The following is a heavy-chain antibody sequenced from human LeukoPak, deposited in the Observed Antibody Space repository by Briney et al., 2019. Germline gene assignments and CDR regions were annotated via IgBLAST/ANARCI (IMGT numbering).Heavy chain of an antibody. CDR2: MSSVT. D-gene: IGHD3-10*01. CDR3: AKAFFSGSGGNHKHFDS. J-gene: IGHJ4*02. V-gene: IGHV3-23*01. CDR1: GFTFSNFA. Sequence: GGSLRLSCAAFGFTFSNFAMSWVRQAPGKGLEWVSAMSSVTYYADPVKGRFTISRDDSKSTLFLQMNSLRAEDTAVYYCAKAFFSGSGGNHKHFDSWGQGTLVTVSS.